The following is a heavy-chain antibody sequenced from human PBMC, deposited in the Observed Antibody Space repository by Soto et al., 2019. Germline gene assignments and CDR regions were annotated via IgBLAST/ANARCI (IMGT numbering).Heavy chain of an antibody. V-gene: IGHV3-48*02. J-gene: IGHJ4*02. Sequence: QAGGSLRLSCAASGFTFSSYSMNWVRQAPGKGLEWVSYISSSSTIYYADSVKGRFTISRDNAKNSLYLQMNSLRDEDTAVYYCARDWYFDYWGQGTLVTVSS. CDR2: ISSSSTI. CDR1: GFTFSSYS. D-gene: IGHD6-13*01. CDR3: ARDWYFDY.